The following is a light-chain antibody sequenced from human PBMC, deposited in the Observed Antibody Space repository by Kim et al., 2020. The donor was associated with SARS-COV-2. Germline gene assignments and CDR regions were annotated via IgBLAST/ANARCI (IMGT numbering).Light chain of an antibody. J-gene: IGLJ1*01. Sequence: GQSIIISCTGTSSDICISNYVSWNQQHPGKVPKLIINDVSLRPSGVSSRFSGSKSGNTAPLTSSGLQAADEADYYCSSHTRSNSYVFGTGTKVTVL. CDR1: SSDICISNY. CDR2: DVS. V-gene: IGLV2-14*04. CDR3: SSHTRSNSYV.